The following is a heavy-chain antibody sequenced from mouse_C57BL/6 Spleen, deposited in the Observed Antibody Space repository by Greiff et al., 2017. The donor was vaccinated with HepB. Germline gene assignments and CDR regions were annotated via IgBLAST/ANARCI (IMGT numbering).Heavy chain of an antibody. V-gene: IGHV1-82*01. CDR1: GFAFSSSW. D-gene: IGHD3-2*02. Sequence: VQLQQSGPELVKPGASVKISCKASGFAFSSSWMNWVKQRPGKGLEWIGRIYPGDGDTNYNGKFKGKATLTADNSSSPAYMQLSSLTSEDSAVYFCAIRGDSSGSFAYWGQGTLVTVSA. J-gene: IGHJ3*01. CDR2: IYPGDGDT. CDR3: AIRGDSSGSFAY.